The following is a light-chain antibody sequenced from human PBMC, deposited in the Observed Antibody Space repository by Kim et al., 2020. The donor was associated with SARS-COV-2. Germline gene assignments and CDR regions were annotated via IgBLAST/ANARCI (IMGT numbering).Light chain of an antibody. V-gene: IGLV6-57*04. CDR3: QSYNRDNVI. J-gene: IGLJ2*01. Sequence: NFMLTQPHSVSESPGKTVTISCTRSSGSIDDNYVQWYQQRPGGVPTTVIYEDDQRPSGVSDRFSDSIDNSSNSASLTISGLRTEDEADYYCQSYNRDNVIFGGGTQLTVL. CDR1: SGSIDDNY. CDR2: EDD.